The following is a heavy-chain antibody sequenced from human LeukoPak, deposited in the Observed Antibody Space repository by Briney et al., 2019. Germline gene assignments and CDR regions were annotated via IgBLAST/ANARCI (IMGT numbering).Heavy chain of an antibody. CDR1: GFTFSSYA. CDR3: VKERSGGFFDY. CDR2: ISSSGGST. V-gene: IGHV3-64D*09. D-gene: IGHD1-26*01. J-gene: IGHJ4*02. Sequence: PGGSLRLSCSASGFTFSSYAMHWVRQAPGKGLEYVSDISSSGGSTYYADLVKGRFTISRDNSKNTLYLQMSSLRPEDTAVYFCVKERSGGFFDYWGQGTLVTVSS.